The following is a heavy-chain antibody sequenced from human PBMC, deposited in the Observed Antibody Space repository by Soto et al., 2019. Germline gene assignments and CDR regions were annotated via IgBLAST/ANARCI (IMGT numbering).Heavy chain of an antibody. Sequence: QVQLXQXGAEVKKPGSSVKVSCKASGGTFSSYTISWVRQAPGQGLEWMGRIIPILGIANYAQKFQGRVTITADKYTSTDYMEQSSLKSEDTAVYYCASPIGSGGYSYGYWGQGTLVTVSS. CDR3: ASPIGSGGYSYGY. V-gene: IGHV1-69*02. D-gene: IGHD5-18*01. CDR2: IIPILGIA. CDR1: GGTFSSYT. J-gene: IGHJ4*02.